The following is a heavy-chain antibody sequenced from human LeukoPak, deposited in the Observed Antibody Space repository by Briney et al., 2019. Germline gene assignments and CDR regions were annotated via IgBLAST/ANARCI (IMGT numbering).Heavy chain of an antibody. Sequence: SETLSLTCTVSGGSISSGDYYWRWIRQPPGTGLEWLVYIYYSGSTYYNPSLKSRVTISVDTPKNQFSLKLSSVTAADTAVYYCARSPDYGGNSGWFDPWGQGTLVTVSS. V-gene: IGHV4-30-4*08. J-gene: IGHJ5*02. CDR3: ARSPDYGGNSGWFDP. D-gene: IGHD4-23*01. CDR2: IYYSGST. CDR1: GGSISSGDYY.